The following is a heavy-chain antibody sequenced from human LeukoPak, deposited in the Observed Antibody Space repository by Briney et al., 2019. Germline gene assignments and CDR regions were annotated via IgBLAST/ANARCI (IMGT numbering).Heavy chain of an antibody. J-gene: IGHJ4*02. D-gene: IGHD2-15*01. CDR2: IYTSGST. CDR1: GGSISSYY. Sequence: SETLSLTCTVSGGSISSYYWGWIRQPAGKGLEWIGRIYTSGSTNYNPSLKSRVTMSVDTSKNQFSLKLSSVTAADTAVYYCASSPSTVVDFDYWGQGTLVTVSS. V-gene: IGHV4-4*07. CDR3: ASSPSTVVDFDY.